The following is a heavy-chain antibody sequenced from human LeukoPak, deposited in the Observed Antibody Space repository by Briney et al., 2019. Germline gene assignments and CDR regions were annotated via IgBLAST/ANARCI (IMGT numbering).Heavy chain of an antibody. Sequence: GGSLRLSCAASGFTFSDYWMNWVRQAPGKGLEWVANIKQDGSETHYVDSVKGRFTISRDNTKESLYLQMNSLRAADTAVYYCTQIEWERWRGWGQGTLVTVSS. CDR3: TQIEWERWRG. CDR2: IKQDGSET. D-gene: IGHD1-26*01. CDR1: GFTFSDYW. V-gene: IGHV3-7*01. J-gene: IGHJ4*02.